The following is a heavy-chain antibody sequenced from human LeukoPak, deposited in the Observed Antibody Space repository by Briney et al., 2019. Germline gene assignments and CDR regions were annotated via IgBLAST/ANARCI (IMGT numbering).Heavy chain of an antibody. CDR3: ASSPPMGYYYYYYMDV. D-gene: IGHD3-10*01. Sequence: ASVKVSCKASGYTFTGYYMHWVRQAPGQGLEWMGRINPNSGGTNYAQKLQGRVTMTTDTSTSTAYMELRSLRSDDTAVYYCASSPPMGYYYYYYMDVWGKGTTVTVSS. CDR1: GYTFTGYY. J-gene: IGHJ6*03. CDR2: INPNSGGT. V-gene: IGHV1-2*06.